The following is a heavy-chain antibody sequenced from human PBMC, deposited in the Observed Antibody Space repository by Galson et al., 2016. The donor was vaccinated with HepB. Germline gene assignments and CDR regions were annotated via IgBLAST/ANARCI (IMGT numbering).Heavy chain of an antibody. CDR1: GYTFTIHW. D-gene: IGHD4/OR15-4a*01. CDR3: ARRTYGAPFDI. Sequence: QSGAEVKKPGESLKISCTGSGYTFTIHWIAWVRQMPGKGLEWMGIIYPGDSQTIYSPSFQGQVTISVDKSISTAYLQWSSLKASDTAMYYCARRTYGAPFDIWGQGTMVTVSS. V-gene: IGHV5-51*01. J-gene: IGHJ3*02. CDR2: IYPGDSQT.